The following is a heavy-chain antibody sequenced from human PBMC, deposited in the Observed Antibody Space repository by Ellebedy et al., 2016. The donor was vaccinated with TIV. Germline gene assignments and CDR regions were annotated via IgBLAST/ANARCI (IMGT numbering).Heavy chain of an antibody. CDR2: ISWNSGSI. Sequence: GGSLRLXCAASGFTFDDYAMHWVRQAPGKGLEWVSGISWNSGSIGYADSVKGRFTISRDNAKNSLYLQMNSLRAEDTAVYYCAAGDNWNRMDYWGQGTLVTVSS. CDR1: GFTFDDYA. J-gene: IGHJ4*02. V-gene: IGHV3-9*01. D-gene: IGHD1-1*01. CDR3: AAGDNWNRMDY.